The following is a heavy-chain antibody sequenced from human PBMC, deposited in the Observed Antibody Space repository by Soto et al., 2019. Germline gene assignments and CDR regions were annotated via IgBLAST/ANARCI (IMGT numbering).Heavy chain of an antibody. CDR2: ISYDGSNK. CDR3: AKRMGATRAFDI. D-gene: IGHD1-26*01. CDR1: GFTFSSYG. J-gene: IGHJ3*02. V-gene: IGHV3-30*18. Sequence: PGGSLRLSCAASGFTFSSYGMHWVRQAPGKGLEWVTFISYDGSNKYYADSVKGRFTISRDNSKNTLCLQMNSLRPEDTAVYYCAKRMGATRAFDIWGQGTMVTVSS.